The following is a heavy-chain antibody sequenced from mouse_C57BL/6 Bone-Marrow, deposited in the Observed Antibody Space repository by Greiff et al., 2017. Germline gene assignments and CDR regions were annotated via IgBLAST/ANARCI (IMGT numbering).Heavy chain of an antibody. CDR1: GYAFSSYW. Sequence: VKLQESGAELVKPGASVKISCKASGYAFSSYWMNWVKQRPGKGLEWIGQIYPGDGDTNYNGKFKGKATLTADKSSSTAYMQLSSLTSEDSAVYFCARNYYDAMDYWGQGTSVTVSA. CDR2: IYPGDGDT. CDR3: ARNYYDAMDY. D-gene: IGHD2-1*01. V-gene: IGHV1-80*01. J-gene: IGHJ4*01.